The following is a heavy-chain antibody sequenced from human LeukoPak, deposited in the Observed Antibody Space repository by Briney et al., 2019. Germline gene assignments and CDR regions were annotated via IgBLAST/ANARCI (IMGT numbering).Heavy chain of an antibody. CDR2: MNPNSGNT. Sequence: GASVKVSCKASGYTFTSYDINWVRQATGQGLEWMGWMNPNSGNTGYAQKFQGRVTITRNTSISTAYMELSSLRSEATAVYYCARRLKDGGSSTSCYTGRLCDYWGQGTLVTVSS. CDR3: ARRLKDGGSSTSCYTGRLCDY. CDR1: GYTFTSYD. D-gene: IGHD2-2*02. J-gene: IGHJ4*02. V-gene: IGHV1-8*03.